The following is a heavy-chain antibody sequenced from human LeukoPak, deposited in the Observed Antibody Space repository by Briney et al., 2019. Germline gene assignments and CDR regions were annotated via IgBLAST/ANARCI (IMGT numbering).Heavy chain of an antibody. D-gene: IGHD2-15*01. CDR1: GGSVSGYY. J-gene: IGHJ4*02. V-gene: IGHV4-59*02. CDR3: ARIHRYCSGGACYVLDN. Sequence: SETLSLTCVVSGGSVSGYYWGWIRQLPGRGLEWIGYVYYSGSTNYNPSFKSRITISVDTSRNQFSLQLSSVTAADTAVYYCARIHRYCSGGACYVLDNWGQGTLVAVSS. CDR2: VYYSGST.